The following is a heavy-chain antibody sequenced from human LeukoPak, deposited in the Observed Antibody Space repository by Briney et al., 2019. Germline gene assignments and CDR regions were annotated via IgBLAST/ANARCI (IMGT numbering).Heavy chain of an antibody. D-gene: IGHD3-10*01. CDR3: ARSVSGYYYYMDV. CDR1: GGSFSGYY. V-gene: IGHV4-59*01. Sequence: PSETLSLTCAVYGGSFSGYYWSWIRQPPGKGLEWIGYIYYSGSTNYNPPLKSRVTISVDTSQNQFYLQLSSVLAEDPAVYYFARSVSGYYYYMDVWGKGTTVTVSS. J-gene: IGHJ6*03. CDR2: IYYSGST.